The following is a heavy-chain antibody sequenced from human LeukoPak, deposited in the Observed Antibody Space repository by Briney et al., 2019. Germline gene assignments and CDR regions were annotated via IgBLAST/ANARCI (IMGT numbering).Heavy chain of an antibody. Sequence: ASVKVSCNVSGDTLTEISIHWVRQTPGKGLEGMGGLHPEDREVIYAQKFQGRVTMTEDSSTDTAYMDLRSLRSEDTAVYYCATAEQLVWGQGTLVTVSS. J-gene: IGHJ4*02. CDR1: GDTLTEIS. D-gene: IGHD6-6*01. V-gene: IGHV1-24*01. CDR3: ATAEQLV. CDR2: LHPEDREV.